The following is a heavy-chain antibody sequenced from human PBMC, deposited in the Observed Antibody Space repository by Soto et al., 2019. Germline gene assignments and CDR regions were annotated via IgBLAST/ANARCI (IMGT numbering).Heavy chain of an antibody. V-gene: IGHV1-8*01. CDR1: GYTFTSYD. CDR2: MNPNSGNT. J-gene: IGHJ5*02. D-gene: IGHD3-9*01. Sequence: ASVKVSCKSSGYTFTSYDINWVRQATGQGLEWMGWMNPNSGNTGYAQKFQGRVTMTRNTSISTAYMELSSLRSEDTAVYYCARRRITIFLNWFDPWGQGTLVTVSS. CDR3: ARRRITIFLNWFDP.